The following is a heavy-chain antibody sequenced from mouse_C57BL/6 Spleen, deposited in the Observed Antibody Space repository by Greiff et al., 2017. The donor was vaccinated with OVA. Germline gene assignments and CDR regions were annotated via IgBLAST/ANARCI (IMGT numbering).Heavy chain of an antibody. CDR1: GYTFTSYW. J-gene: IGHJ3*01. CDR2: IDPSDSYT. Sequence: QVQLQQPGAELVRPGTSVKLSCKASGYTFTSYWMHWVKQRPGQGLEWIGVIDPSDSYTNYNQKFKGKATLTLDTSSSTAYMQLSSLTSEDSAVDYCARYCYSNYWFAYWGQGTLVTVSA. V-gene: IGHV1-59*01. CDR3: ARYCYSNYWFAY. D-gene: IGHD2-5*01.